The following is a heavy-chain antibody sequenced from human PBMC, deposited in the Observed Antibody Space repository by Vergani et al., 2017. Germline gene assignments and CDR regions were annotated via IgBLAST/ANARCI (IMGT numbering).Heavy chain of an antibody. CDR1: GGTFSSYA. J-gene: IGHJ4*02. D-gene: IGHD3-3*01. V-gene: IGHV1-69*04. CDR3: ARDRSWYYDFWSGYFGFDY. Sequence: QVQLVQSGAEVKKPGASVKVSCKASGGTFSSYAISWVRQAPGQGLEWMGRIIPILGIANYEQKFQGRVTITADKSTSTAYMELSSLRSEDTAVYYCARDRSWYYDFWSGYFGFDYWGQGTLVTVSS. CDR2: IIPILGIA.